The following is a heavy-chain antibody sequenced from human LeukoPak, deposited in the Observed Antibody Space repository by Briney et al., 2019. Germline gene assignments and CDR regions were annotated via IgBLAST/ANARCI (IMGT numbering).Heavy chain of an antibody. V-gene: IGHV3-21*01. CDR2: ISSSSYI. D-gene: IGHD3-22*01. CDR3: ARDHSNYYDSSGHDY. CDR1: GFTFSSYS. Sequence: GGSLRLSCAASGFTFSSYSMNWVRQAPGKGLEWVSSISSSSYIYYADSVKGRFTISRDNAKNSLYLQMNSLRAEDTAVYYCARDHSNYYDSSGHDYWGQGTLVTVSS. J-gene: IGHJ4*02.